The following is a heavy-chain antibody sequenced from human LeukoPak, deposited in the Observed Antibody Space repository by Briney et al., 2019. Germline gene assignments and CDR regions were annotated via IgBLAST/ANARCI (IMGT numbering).Heavy chain of an antibody. CDR2: FRSKTDGGTT. Sequence: GGSLTLSCAASGLTFSDAWMTWVRQAPGNGLEWVARFRSKTDGGTTSYAAPVKGRFTISRDDSKNTLYLQMNSLKTEDTALYYCATERRAGFDYWGQGTLVTVSS. D-gene: IGHD3-10*01. CDR1: GLTFSDAW. V-gene: IGHV3-15*01. J-gene: IGHJ4*02. CDR3: ATERRAGFDY.